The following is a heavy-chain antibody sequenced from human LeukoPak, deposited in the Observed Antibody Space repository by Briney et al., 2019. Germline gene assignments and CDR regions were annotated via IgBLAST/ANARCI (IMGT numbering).Heavy chain of an antibody. CDR1: GFTFSSYW. Sequence: GGSLRLSCAASGFTFSSYWMSWVRQAPGKGLEWVANIKQDGSEKYYVDSVKGRFTISRDNAKNSLYLQMNSLRAEDTAVYYCASRYTYDFWSGYSKKGYYFDYWGQGTLVTVSS. CDR3: ASRYTYDFWSGYSKKGYYFDY. V-gene: IGHV3-7*01. D-gene: IGHD3-3*01. CDR2: IKQDGSEK. J-gene: IGHJ4*02.